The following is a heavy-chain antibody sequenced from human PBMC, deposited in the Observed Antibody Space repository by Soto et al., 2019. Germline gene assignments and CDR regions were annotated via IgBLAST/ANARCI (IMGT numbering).Heavy chain of an antibody. CDR2: IYYSGST. Sequence: SETLSLTCTVSGGSISSYYWSWIRQPPGKGLEWIGYIYYSGSTNYNPSLKSRVTISVDTSKNQFSLKLSSVTAEDTAVYYCARVGDYVWGSYRYRAFDYWGQGTLVTVSS. V-gene: IGHV4-59*01. D-gene: IGHD3-16*02. J-gene: IGHJ4*02. CDR3: ARVGDYVWGSYRYRAFDY. CDR1: GGSISSYY.